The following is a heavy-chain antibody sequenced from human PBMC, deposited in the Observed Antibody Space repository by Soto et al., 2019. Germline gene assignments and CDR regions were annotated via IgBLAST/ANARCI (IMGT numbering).Heavy chain of an antibody. J-gene: IGHJ4*02. CDR1: GFTFSSYA. Sequence: GGSLRLSCAAPGFTFSSYAMHWVRQAPGKGLEWVAVISYDGSNKYYADSVKGRFTISRDNSKNTLYLQMNSLRAEDTAVYYCARENGGATLPFYNWNEYDYWGQGTLVTVSS. V-gene: IGHV3-30-3*01. D-gene: IGHD1-20*01. CDR3: ARENGGATLPFYNWNEYDY. CDR2: ISYDGSNK.